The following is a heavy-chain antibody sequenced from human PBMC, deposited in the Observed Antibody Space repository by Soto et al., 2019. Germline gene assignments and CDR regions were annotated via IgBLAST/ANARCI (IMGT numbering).Heavy chain of an antibody. J-gene: IGHJ6*03. CDR1: GYTFTSYD. V-gene: IGHV1-8*01. CDR2: MNPNSGNT. D-gene: IGHD5-12*01. Sequence: ASVKVSCKASGYTFTSYDINWVRQATGQGLEWMGWMNPNSGNTGYAQKFQGRVTMTRNTSISTAYMELSSLRSEDTAVYYCARNSGYEIGSRGYYYYYMDVWGKGTTVTVSS. CDR3: ARNSGYEIGSRGYYYYYMDV.